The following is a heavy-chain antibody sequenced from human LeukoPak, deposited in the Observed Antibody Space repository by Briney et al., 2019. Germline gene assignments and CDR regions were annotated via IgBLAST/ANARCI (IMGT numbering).Heavy chain of an antibody. CDR1: GGSISSGGYY. Sequence: SETLSLTCTVSGGSISSGGYYWNWIRQPPGKGLEWIGYIYHSGSTYYNPSLKSRVTISVDRSKNQFSLKLSSVTAADTAVYYCARGSPNADWFDPWGQGTLVTVSS. J-gene: IGHJ5*02. V-gene: IGHV4-30-2*01. CDR3: ARGSPNADWFDP. CDR2: IYHSGST.